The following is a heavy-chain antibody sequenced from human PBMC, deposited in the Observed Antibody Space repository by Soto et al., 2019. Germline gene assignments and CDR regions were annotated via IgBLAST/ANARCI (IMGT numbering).Heavy chain of an antibody. CDR2: IWSDGSNK. CDR1: GLSFSDYG. Sequence: QVQLVESGGGVVQPGRSLRLSCIASGLSFSDYGMHWVRQAPGKGLEWVAVIWSDGSNKYYADSVKGRFTISRDNSRNTVYLQMNSLRVEDKAVYDCAGAAGAYDNWGQGALVTVSS. J-gene: IGHJ4*02. CDR3: AGAAGAYDN. V-gene: IGHV3-33*03. D-gene: IGHD1-26*01.